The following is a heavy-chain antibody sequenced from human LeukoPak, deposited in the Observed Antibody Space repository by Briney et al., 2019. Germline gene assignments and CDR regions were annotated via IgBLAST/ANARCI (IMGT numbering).Heavy chain of an antibody. D-gene: IGHD1-26*01. J-gene: IGHJ4*02. CDR2: IKGYNGDT. Sequence: ASVTVSCKASGYTFTSYGITWVRQAPGQGLEWMGWIKGYNGDTNYAQKFQGRVTMTTDTSTTTAYMELRSLRSDDTAVYYCAREGGIVGALDYWGQGGLVTVSS. CDR3: AREGGIVGALDY. CDR1: GYTFTSYG. V-gene: IGHV1-18*01.